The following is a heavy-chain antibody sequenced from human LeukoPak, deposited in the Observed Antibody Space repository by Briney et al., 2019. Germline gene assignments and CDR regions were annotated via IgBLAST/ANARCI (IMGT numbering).Heavy chain of an antibody. CDR3: ARRSTEGYLEYFDF. V-gene: IGHV4-34*01. CDR2: INHSGST. J-gene: IGHJ4*02. D-gene: IGHD2/OR15-2a*01. CDR1: GGSFSGYY. Sequence: PSETLSLTCAVYGGSFSGYYWSWIRQPPGKGLEWIGEINHSGSTNYNPSLKSRVTISVDTSKNQFSLRLNSVTATDTAVYYCARRSTEGYLEYFDFWGQGTLVTVSS.